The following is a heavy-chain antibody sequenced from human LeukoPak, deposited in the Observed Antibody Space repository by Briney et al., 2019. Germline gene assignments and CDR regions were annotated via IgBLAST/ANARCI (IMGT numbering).Heavy chain of an antibody. Sequence: GGSLRLSCAASGFTFSNFGMHWVRQAPGKGLECVAVISHDGRSAYYVDSVKGRFTISRDNSRNTVYLQLNSLRAEDSAVYYCAKEPNYYDYVRGSYGPDCWGQGTLVTVSS. CDR2: ISHDGRSA. D-gene: IGHD3-16*01. V-gene: IGHV3-30*18. CDR3: AKEPNYYDYVRGSYGPDC. J-gene: IGHJ4*02. CDR1: GFTFSNFG.